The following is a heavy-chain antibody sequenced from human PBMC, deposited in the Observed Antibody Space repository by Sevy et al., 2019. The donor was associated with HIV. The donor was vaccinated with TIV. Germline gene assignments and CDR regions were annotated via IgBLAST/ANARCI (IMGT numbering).Heavy chain of an antibody. J-gene: IGHJ5*02. Sequence: GGSLRLSCAASGFTFSSYAMSWVRQAPGKGLEWVSAISGSGGSTYDADSVKGRFTISRDNSKNTLYLQMNSLRAEDTAVYYCAKHVLRYSTFDHWGQRTLVTVSS. CDR1: GFTFSSYA. V-gene: IGHV3-23*01. D-gene: IGHD3-9*01. CDR2: ISGSGGST. CDR3: AKHVLRYSTFDH.